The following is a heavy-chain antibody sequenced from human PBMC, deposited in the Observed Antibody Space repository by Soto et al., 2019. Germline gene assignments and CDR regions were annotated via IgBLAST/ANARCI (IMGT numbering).Heavy chain of an antibody. Sequence: QVQMVQSGAEVKKPGSSARVSCKVSGGTFSRHSISWVRQAPGQGLEWMGGIIPIFDATQYAQKFQGRLTMTADESTTTFHMDLSGLRPEDTAISYCARDLTSVRGSWGEGTLVTVS. D-gene: IGHD3-10*01. V-gene: IGHV1-69*01. CDR1: GGTFSRHS. CDR3: ARDLTSVRGS. J-gene: IGHJ4*02. CDR2: IIPIFDAT.